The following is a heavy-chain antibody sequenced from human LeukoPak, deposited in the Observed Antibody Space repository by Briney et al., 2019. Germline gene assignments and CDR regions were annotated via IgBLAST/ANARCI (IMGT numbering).Heavy chain of an antibody. Sequence: ASVKVSCKASGYTFTSYGIRWVRQAPGQGLEWMGWISTYNVHTNYARKVQGRVTMTTDTSTSTAYMELRSLRSDDTAVYYCAREGGRYCSGGSCYSSNGWYGGLNYWGQGTLVTVSS. CDR2: ISTYNVHT. CDR1: GYTFTSYG. J-gene: IGHJ4*02. CDR3: AREGGRYCSGGSCYSSNGWYGGLNY. D-gene: IGHD2-15*01. V-gene: IGHV1-18*01.